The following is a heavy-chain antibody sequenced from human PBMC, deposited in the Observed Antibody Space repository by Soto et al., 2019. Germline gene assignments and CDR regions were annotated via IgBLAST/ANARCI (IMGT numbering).Heavy chain of an antibody. D-gene: IGHD6-19*01. J-gene: IGHJ4*02. Sequence: EVQLVESVGGLVQPGGSLRLSCAASGFTFSSYSMNWVRQAPGKGLEWVSYISSSSSTIYYADSVKGRFTISRDNAKNSLYLQINSLRDEDTAVYYCARVFYSVAGTGGLDYWGQGTLVTVSS. CDR3: ARVFYSVAGTGGLDY. V-gene: IGHV3-48*02. CDR1: GFTFSSYS. CDR2: ISSSSSTI.